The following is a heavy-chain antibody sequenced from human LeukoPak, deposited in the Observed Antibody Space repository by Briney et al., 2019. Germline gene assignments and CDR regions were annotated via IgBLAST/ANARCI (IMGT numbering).Heavy chain of an antibody. D-gene: IGHD1-26*01. CDR2: IRSKADNHAT. CDR3: TRLRAANTESYLYYYHGMDV. Sequence: GGSLKLSCAASGFTFSGSAIHWVRQASGKGLEWVGRIRSKADNHATTYAASVKGRFTISRDDSKNTAYLQINSLKTEDTAVYYCTRLRAANTESYLYYYHGMDVWGQGTTVTVSS. V-gene: IGHV3-73*01. CDR1: GFTFSGSA. J-gene: IGHJ6*02.